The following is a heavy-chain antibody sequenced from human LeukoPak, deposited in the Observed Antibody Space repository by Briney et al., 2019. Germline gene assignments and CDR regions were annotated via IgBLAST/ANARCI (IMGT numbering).Heavy chain of an antibody. J-gene: IGHJ3*02. CDR1: GGSFSGYY. CDR2: INHSGST. CDR3: ARRGRVLRYFDWGSGAFDI. Sequence: ASETLSLTCAVYGGSFSGYYWSWIRQPPGKGLEWIGEINHSGSTNYNPSLKSRVTISVDTSKNQFSLKLSSVTAADTAVYYCARRGRVLRYFDWGSGAFDIWGQGTMVTVSS. D-gene: IGHD3-9*01. V-gene: IGHV4-34*01.